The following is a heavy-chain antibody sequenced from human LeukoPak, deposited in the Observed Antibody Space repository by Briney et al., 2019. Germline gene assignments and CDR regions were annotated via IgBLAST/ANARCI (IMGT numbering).Heavy chain of an antibody. Sequence: SETLSLTCTVSGGSVSSGSYYWSWIRQPPGKGLEWIGYIYYSGSTNYNPSLKSRVTISVGTSKNQFSLKLSSVTAADTAVYYCARAPMGSRFLFNLILGAFDIWGQGTMVTVSS. D-gene: IGHD3-3*01. CDR1: GGSVSSGSYY. J-gene: IGHJ3*02. CDR2: IYYSGST. CDR3: ARAPMGSRFLFNLILGAFDI. V-gene: IGHV4-61*01.